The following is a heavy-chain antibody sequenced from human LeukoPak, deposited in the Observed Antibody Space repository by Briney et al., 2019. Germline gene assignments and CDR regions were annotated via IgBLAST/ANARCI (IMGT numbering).Heavy chain of an antibody. CDR1: GGPISGYH. CDR3: ARALTYSSSSVSAFDI. CDR2: IYYSGGS. D-gene: IGHD6-13*01. J-gene: IGHJ3*02. V-gene: IGHV4-59*01. Sequence: SETLSLTCSVSGGPISGYHGSWLRQPPGKGLEWIGYIYYSGGSYDSPSLKSRVTISRDTSNNQVSLKLTSVTAADTAVYDCARALTYSSSSVSAFDIWGQGTMVTVSS.